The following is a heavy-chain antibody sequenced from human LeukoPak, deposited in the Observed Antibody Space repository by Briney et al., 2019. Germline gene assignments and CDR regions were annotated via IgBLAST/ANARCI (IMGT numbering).Heavy chain of an antibody. CDR3: ARGNQLLAIDY. D-gene: IGHD2-2*01. Sequence: ASVKVSCKASGYTFTRYDINWVREATGQGLEWMGWMNPNSGNTGYAQKFQGRVTITRNTSISTAYMELSSLRSEDTAVYYCARGNQLLAIDYWGQGTLVTVSS. V-gene: IGHV1-8*03. CDR1: GYTFTRYD. J-gene: IGHJ4*02. CDR2: MNPNSGNT.